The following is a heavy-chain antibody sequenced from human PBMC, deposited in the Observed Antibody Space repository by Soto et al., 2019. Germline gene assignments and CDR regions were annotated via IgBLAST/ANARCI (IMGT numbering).Heavy chain of an antibody. CDR2: ISYDGSNK. CDR3: APTDPYSSSPGAFDY. Sequence: QVQLVESGGGVVQPGRSLRLSCAASGFTFSSYAMHWVRQAPGKGLEWVAVISYDGSNKYYADSVKGRFTISRDNSKNTLYLQMNSLRAEDTAVYYCAPTDPYSSSPGAFDYWGQGTLVTVSS. J-gene: IGHJ4*02. D-gene: IGHD6-6*01. CDR1: GFTFSSYA. V-gene: IGHV3-30-3*01.